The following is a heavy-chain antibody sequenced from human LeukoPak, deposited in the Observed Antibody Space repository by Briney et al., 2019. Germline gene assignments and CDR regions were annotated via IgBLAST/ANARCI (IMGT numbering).Heavy chain of an antibody. Sequence: GGSLRLSCAASGFTFSSYGMHWVRQAPGKGLEWVAVISYDGSNKYYADSVKGRFTISRDNSKNTLYLQMNSLRAEDTAVYYCAKRGPYDSSGYYYFDSWGQGTLVTVSS. D-gene: IGHD3-22*01. J-gene: IGHJ4*02. CDR2: ISYDGSNK. V-gene: IGHV3-30*18. CDR3: AKRGPYDSSGYYYFDS. CDR1: GFTFSSYG.